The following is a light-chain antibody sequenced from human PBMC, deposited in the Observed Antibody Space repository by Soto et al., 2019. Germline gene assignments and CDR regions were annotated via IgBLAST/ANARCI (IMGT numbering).Light chain of an antibody. Sequence: QPVLTQSSSASASLGSSVKLTCTLSSGHSSYIIAWHQQQPGKAPRYLMKLEGSGSYNKGSGVPDRFSGSSSGADRYLTISNLQFEDEAEYYCETWDSTTRVFGGGTKVTVL. CDR1: SGHSSYI. CDR2: LEGSGSY. CDR3: ETWDSTTRV. V-gene: IGLV4-60*02. J-gene: IGLJ3*02.